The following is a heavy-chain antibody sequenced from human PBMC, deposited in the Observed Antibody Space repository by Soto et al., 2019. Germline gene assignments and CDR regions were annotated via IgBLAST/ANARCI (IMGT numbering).Heavy chain of an antibody. J-gene: IGHJ4*02. CDR3: ARDFWSGYYFDY. CDR1: GYTFTGYY. V-gene: IGHV1-2*02. Sequence: ASVKVSCKASGYTFTGYYMHWVRQAPGQGLEWMGWINPNSGGTNYAQKFQGRVTMTRDTSISTAYMELSRLRSDDTAGYYCARDFWSGYYFDYWGQGTLVTVSS. D-gene: IGHD3-3*01. CDR2: INPNSGGT.